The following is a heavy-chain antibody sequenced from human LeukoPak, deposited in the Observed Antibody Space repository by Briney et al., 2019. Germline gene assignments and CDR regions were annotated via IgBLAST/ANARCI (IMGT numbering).Heavy chain of an antibody. V-gene: IGHV4-59*01. J-gene: IGHJ3*02. CDR2: FYHTGST. CDR1: GGSISTYY. D-gene: IGHD7-27*01. Sequence: SETLSLTCTVSGGSISTYYWTWIRQTPDKGLQFIGSFYHTGSTNYNPSLESAVTISEDTSKNQISLELRSVTAADTAVYYCARDRRIPIQQLTGADAFDIWGQGTMVTVSS. CDR3: ARDRRIPIQQLTGADAFDI.